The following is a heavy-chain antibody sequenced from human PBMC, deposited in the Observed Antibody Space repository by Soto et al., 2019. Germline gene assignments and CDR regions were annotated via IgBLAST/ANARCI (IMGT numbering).Heavy chain of an antibody. Sequence: GESLKISCQASGYSFTTYWIAWVRQKPGKGLEWMGITHPGESETRYSPSFQGQVTISFDRSTSTAYLQWNSLKASDTAIYYCARHENYYFAYYGMDVRGQGTTVTVSS. J-gene: IGHJ6*02. CDR1: GYSFTTYW. CDR2: THPGESET. V-gene: IGHV5-51*01. CDR3: ARHENYYFAYYGMDV.